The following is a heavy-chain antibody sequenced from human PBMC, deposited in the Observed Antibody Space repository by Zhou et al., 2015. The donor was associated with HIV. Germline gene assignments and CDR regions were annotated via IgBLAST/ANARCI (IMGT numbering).Heavy chain of an antibody. Sequence: QVQLVQSGVEVKRPGASVMVSCQASGYTITGYYMHWVRQAPGQGLEWLGLINPRGDGTVYARALQGRITLTRDTSTSTLYMELRNLRSEDTAVYYCARDNSQQDVTWWFDPSGPREPVGHRLL. V-gene: IGHV1-46*01. J-gene: IGHJ5*02. D-gene: IGHD1/OR15-1a*01. CDR2: INPRGDGT. CDR3: ARDNSQQDVTWWFDP. CDR1: GYTITGYY.